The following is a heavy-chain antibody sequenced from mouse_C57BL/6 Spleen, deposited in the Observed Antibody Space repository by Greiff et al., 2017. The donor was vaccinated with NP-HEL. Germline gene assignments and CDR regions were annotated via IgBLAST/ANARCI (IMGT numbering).Heavy chain of an antibody. V-gene: IGHV1-80*01. CDR3: ARRSSGPYYFDY. Sequence: VQLQQSGAELVKPGASVKISCKASGYAFSSYWMNWVKQRPGKGLEWIGQIYPGDGDTNYNGKFKGKATLTADKSSSTAYMQLSSLTSEDSAVNFCARRSSGPYYFDYWGQGTTRTVSS. CDR2: IYPGDGDT. J-gene: IGHJ2*01. D-gene: IGHD3-2*02. CDR1: GYAFSSYW.